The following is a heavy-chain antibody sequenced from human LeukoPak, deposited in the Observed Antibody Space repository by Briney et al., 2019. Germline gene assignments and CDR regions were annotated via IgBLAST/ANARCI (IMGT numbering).Heavy chain of an antibody. CDR3: TKDPCTVCYYGMDV. D-gene: IGHD4-11*01. Sequence: PGGSLRLSCAASGFTFSSYAMSWVRQAPGKGLEWVSAIRGRSDRTYYTDSVKGRFTISRDNSKNTLYLQMKSLRAEDTAIYYCTKDPCTVCYYGMDVWGQGTTVTVSS. CDR1: GFTFSSYA. CDR2: IRGRSDRT. J-gene: IGHJ6*02. V-gene: IGHV3-23*01.